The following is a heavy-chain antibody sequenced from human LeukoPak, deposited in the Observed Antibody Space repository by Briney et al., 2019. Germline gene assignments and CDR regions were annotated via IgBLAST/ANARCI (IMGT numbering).Heavy chain of an antibody. J-gene: IGHJ4*02. CDR3: AKNLESYGDSSTEY. Sequence: PGGSLRLSCAASGFTFSSYAMSWVRQAPGKGLEWVSAISGSGGSTYYADSVKGRSTISRDNSKNTLFLQTNSLRADDTAIYYCAKNLESYGDSSTEYWGQGTLVTVSS. V-gene: IGHV3-23*01. CDR2: ISGSGGST. CDR1: GFTFSSYA. D-gene: IGHD4-17*01.